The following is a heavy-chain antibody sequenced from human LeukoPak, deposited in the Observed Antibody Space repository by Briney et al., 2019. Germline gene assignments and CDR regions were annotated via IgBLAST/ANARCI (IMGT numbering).Heavy chain of an antibody. D-gene: IGHD3-10*01. V-gene: IGHV4-61*02. CDR1: GGSISSGSYY. J-gene: IGHJ4*02. CDR2: IYTSGST. Sequence: SETLSLTCTVSGGSISSGSYYWSWIRQPAGKGLEWIGRIYTSGSTNYNPSLKSRVTISVDTSKNQFSLKLSSVTAADTAVYYCARERSYYGSGSYLPTYYFDYWGQGTLVTVSS. CDR3: ARERSYYGSGSYLPTYYFDY.